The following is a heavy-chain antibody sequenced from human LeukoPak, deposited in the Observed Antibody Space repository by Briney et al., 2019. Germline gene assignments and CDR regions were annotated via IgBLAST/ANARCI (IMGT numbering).Heavy chain of an antibody. V-gene: IGHV3-21*01. D-gene: IGHD3-10*01. CDR2: ISSSSSYI. Sequence: PGGSLRLSCAASGFTLSSYSMNWVRQAPGKGLEWVSSISSSSSYIYYADSVKGRFTISRDNAKNSLYLQMNSLRAEDTAVYYCARDLDSYGSGSYYWGQGTLVTVSS. CDR3: ARDLDSYGSGSYY. J-gene: IGHJ4*02. CDR1: GFTLSSYS.